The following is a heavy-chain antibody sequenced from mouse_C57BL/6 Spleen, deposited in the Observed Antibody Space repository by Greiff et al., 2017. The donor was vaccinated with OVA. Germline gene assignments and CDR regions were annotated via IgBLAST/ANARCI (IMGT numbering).Heavy chain of an antibody. J-gene: IGHJ1*03. CDR1: GFTFSSYA. D-gene: IGHD4-1*01. V-gene: IGHV5-4*01. CDR3: ARDGTGTDYFDV. CDR2: ISDGGSYT. Sequence: EVNVVESGGGLVKPGGSLKLSCAASGFTFSSYAMSWVRQTPEKRLEWVATISDGGSYTYYPDNVKGRFTISRDNAKNNLYLQMSHLKSEDTAMYYCARDGTGTDYFDVWGTGTTVTVSS.